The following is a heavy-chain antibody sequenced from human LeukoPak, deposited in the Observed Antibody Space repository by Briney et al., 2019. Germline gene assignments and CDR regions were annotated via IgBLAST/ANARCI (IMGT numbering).Heavy chain of an antibody. D-gene: IGHD1-14*01. CDR1: GFLFSRYW. V-gene: IGHV3-7*01. CDR2: IKEDGSEK. Sequence: GGSLRLSCAASGFLFSRYWMSWVRQAPGKGLEWVANIKEDGSEKYYVESMKGRFTISRDNVKNSLYLQITSLRAEDTAVYYCARDSFETDIDYWGQGTLVTVSS. CDR3: ARDSFETDIDY. J-gene: IGHJ4*02.